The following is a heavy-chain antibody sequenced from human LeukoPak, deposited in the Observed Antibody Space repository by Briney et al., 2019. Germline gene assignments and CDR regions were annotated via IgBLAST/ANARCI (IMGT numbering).Heavy chain of an antibody. CDR3: ARHWLRGLSGGKVDY. J-gene: IGHJ4*02. CDR1: GGSISSSSYY. CDR2: VYYSGST. V-gene: IGHV4-39*01. Sequence: SETLSLTCTVSGGSISSSSYYWGWIRQPPGKGLEWIGSVYYSGSTYYNPSLKSRVTISVDTSKNQFSLKLSSVTAADTAVYYCARHWLRGLSGGKVDYWGQGTLVTVSS. D-gene: IGHD5-12*01.